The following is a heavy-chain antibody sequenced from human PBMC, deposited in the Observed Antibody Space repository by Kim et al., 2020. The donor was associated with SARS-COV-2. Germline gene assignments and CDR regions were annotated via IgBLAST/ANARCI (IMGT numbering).Heavy chain of an antibody. CDR1: GYSFTSYW. J-gene: IGHJ3*02. CDR2: IDPSDSYT. D-gene: IGHD3-10*01. V-gene: IGHV5-10-1*01. CDR3: ARRVRGVIGLWAFDI. Sequence: GESLKISCKGSGYSFTSYWISWVRQMPGKGLECMGRIDPSDSYTNYSPSFQGHVTISADKSISTAYLQWSSLKASDTAMYYCARRVRGVIGLWAFDIWGQGTMVTVSS.